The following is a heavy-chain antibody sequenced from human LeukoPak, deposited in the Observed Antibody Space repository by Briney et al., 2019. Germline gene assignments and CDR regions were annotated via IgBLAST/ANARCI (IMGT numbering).Heavy chain of an antibody. J-gene: IGHJ4*02. CDR2: IKQDGSEK. CDR1: GGTFSSYW. V-gene: IGHV3-7*01. D-gene: IGHD1-26*01. CDR3: ARPRSYYGDFDY. Sequence: GGSLRLSCAVSGGTFSSYWMSWVRQAPGKGLEWVANIKQDGSEKYYVDSVKGRFTISRDNAKNSLYLLMNSLRAEDTAVYYCARPRSYYGDFDYWGQGTLVTVSS.